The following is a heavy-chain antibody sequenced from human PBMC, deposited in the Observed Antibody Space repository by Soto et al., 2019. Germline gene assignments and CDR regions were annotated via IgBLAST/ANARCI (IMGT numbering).Heavy chain of an antibody. J-gene: IGHJ1*01. Sequence: QITLKESGPPLVKPTQPLTLTCAFSGFSLTTNGVGVGWIRQPPGKALEWLALIYWDDDKHYSPSLKSRLTITKDTSKNQVVLTMARLDPVDTATYFCVHSDILTGYSTSNWGQGTLVTVSS. CDR1: GFSLTTNGVG. CDR3: VHSDILTGYSTSN. D-gene: IGHD3-9*01. V-gene: IGHV2-5*02. CDR2: IYWDDDK.